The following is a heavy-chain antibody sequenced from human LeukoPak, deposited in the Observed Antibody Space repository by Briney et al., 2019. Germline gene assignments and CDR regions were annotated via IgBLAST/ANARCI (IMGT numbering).Heavy chain of an antibody. V-gene: IGHV3-7*05. D-gene: IGHD3-16*01. Sequence: GGSLRLSCAASGFTFSRFWMNWVRQAPGRGLEWVANIDQSGGRNNYVDSVKGRFTISRDNAKNSLFLEMSSLKADDTAVYFCARDVEGGTFDIWGQGTTVTVSS. CDR3: ARDVEGGTFDI. CDR2: IDQSGGRN. J-gene: IGHJ3*02. CDR1: GFTFSRFW.